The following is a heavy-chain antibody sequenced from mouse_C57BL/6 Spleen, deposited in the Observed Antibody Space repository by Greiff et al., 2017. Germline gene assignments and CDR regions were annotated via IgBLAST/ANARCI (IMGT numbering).Heavy chain of an antibody. CDR3: TGGAY. Sequence: QVQLQQSGAELVRPGASVTLSCKASGYTFTDYEMHWVKQTPVHGLEWIGAIDPETGCTASNQKFKGKATLTADTSSSPAYMQLRSLTSEDSAVYSSTGGAYWGQGTLLTVSA. V-gene: IGHV1-15*01. J-gene: IGHJ3*01. CDR2: IDPETGCT. CDR1: GYTFTDYE.